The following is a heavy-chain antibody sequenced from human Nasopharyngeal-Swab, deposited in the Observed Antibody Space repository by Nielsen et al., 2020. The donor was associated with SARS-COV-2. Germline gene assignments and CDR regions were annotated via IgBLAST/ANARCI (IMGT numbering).Heavy chain of an antibody. Sequence: SETLSLTCTVSGGSISSYYWSWIRQPPGKGLAWIGYMYYSGSTKYNPSLKSRVTISVDRSKNQFSLRLSSVTAADTAVYYCARRYFDSLYGMDVWGQGTTVTVSS. CDR1: GGSISSYY. CDR3: ARRYFDSLYGMDV. J-gene: IGHJ6*02. CDR2: MYYSGST. V-gene: IGHV4-59*01. D-gene: IGHD3-9*01.